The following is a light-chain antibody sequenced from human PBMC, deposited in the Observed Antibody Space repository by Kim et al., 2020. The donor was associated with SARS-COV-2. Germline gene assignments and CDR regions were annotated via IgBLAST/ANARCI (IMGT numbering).Light chain of an antibody. Sequence: APINSKSSQTILYTSNNDNNLAWYQHKPGQPPKLLIYWASTRESGVPDRFSGSGSGTDFTLTISSLQAEDVAVYYCQQFYTTPLTFGGGTKVDIK. CDR1: QTILYTSNNDNN. CDR3: QQFYTTPLT. J-gene: IGKJ4*01. V-gene: IGKV4-1*01. CDR2: WAS.